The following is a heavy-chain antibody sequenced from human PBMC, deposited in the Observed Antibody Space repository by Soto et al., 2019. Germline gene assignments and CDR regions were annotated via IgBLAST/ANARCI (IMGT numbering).Heavy chain of an antibody. D-gene: IGHD6-13*01. Sequence: SETLSLTXAVSGGSISSGGYSWSWIRQPPGKGLEWIGYIYHSGSTYYNPSLKSRVTISVDRSKNQFSLKLSSVTAADTAVYYCARALYYSSSWNYYYYYGMDVWGQGTTVTVSS. CDR1: GGSISSGGYS. CDR3: ARALYYSSSWNYYYYYGMDV. V-gene: IGHV4-30-2*01. CDR2: IYHSGST. J-gene: IGHJ6*02.